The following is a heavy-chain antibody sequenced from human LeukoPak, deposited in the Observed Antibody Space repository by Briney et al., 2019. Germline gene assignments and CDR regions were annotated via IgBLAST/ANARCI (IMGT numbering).Heavy chain of an antibody. CDR3: ARCVTHYYYMDV. CDR2: IIPIFGTA. D-gene: IGHD2-21*02. CDR1: GGTFSSYA. J-gene: IGHJ6*03. Sequence: SVKVSCKASGGTFSSYAISWVRQAPGQGLEWMGGIIPIFGTANYPQKFQGRVTITTDESTSTAYMELSSLRSEDTAVYYCARCVTHYYYMDVWGKGTTVTVSS. V-gene: IGHV1-69*05.